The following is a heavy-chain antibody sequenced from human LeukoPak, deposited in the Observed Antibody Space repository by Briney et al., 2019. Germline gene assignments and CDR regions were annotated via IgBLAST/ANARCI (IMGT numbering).Heavy chain of an antibody. D-gene: IGHD6-13*01. Sequence: GGSLRLSCAVSGFTFSSYVMSWVRQAPGKGLEWVSTISGSGGGRYYADSVKGRFTISRDNSKNTMYLQMNSLRAEDTAVYYCARGGSAYSSSWSTFDYWGQGALVTVSA. J-gene: IGHJ4*02. CDR1: GFTFSSYV. V-gene: IGHV3-23*01. CDR3: ARGGSAYSSSWSTFDY. CDR2: ISGSGGGR.